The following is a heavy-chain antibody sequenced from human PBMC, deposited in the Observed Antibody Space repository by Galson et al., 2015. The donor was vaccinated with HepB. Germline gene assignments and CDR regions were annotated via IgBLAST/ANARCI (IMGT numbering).Heavy chain of an antibody. CDR3: ARGSGFLEWLLGTFDAFDI. CDR1: GFTFSSYG. V-gene: IGHV3-33*01. D-gene: IGHD3-3*01. CDR2: IWYDGSNK. Sequence: SLRLSCAASGFTFSSYGMHWVRQAPAKGLEWVAVIWYDGSNKYYADSVKGRFTISRDNSKNTLYLQMNSLRAEDTAVYYCARGSGFLEWLLGTFDAFDIWGQGTMVTVSS. J-gene: IGHJ3*02.